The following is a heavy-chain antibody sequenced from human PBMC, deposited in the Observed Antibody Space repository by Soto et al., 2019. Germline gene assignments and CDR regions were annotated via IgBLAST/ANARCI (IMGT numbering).Heavy chain of an antibody. Sequence: GGSLRLSCAASGFTFSSYSVNWVRQAPGKGLEWVSSISSSSSYIYYADSVKGRFTISRDFAKNSLYLQMNSLRVEGTAVYYCARTPAPYSSTLDVWGKGTTVTVSS. D-gene: IGHD6-6*01. CDR3: ARTPAPYSSTLDV. CDR2: ISSSSSYI. CDR1: GFTFSSYS. J-gene: IGHJ6*04. V-gene: IGHV3-21*01.